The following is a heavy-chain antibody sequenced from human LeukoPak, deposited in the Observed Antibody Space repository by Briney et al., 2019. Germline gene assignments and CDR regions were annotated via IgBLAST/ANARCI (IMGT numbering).Heavy chain of an antibody. J-gene: IGHJ4*02. Sequence: SETLSLTCAVYGGSFSGYYWSWIRQPPGKGLEGVGEINHSGSTNYNPSLKSRVTISVDTSKNQFSLKLSSVTAADTAVYYCASLVRGWPDNYYFDYWGQGTLVTVSS. CDR1: GGSFSGYY. CDR3: ASLVRGWPDNYYFDY. V-gene: IGHV4-34*01. CDR2: INHSGST. D-gene: IGHD6-19*01.